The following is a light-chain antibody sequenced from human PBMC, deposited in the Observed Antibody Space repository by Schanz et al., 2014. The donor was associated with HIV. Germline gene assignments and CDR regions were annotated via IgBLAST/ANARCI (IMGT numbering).Light chain of an antibody. V-gene: IGLV1-51*01. CDR2: DNN. Sequence: QSVLTQPPSVSAAPGQKVTISCSGSNSNIGNSYVYWYQQVPGTAPKLLIYDNNARPSGIPDRFSGSKSGTSATLGITGLQTGDEADYYCGTWDSSLRVVVFGGGTKLTVL. CDR3: GTWDSSLRVVV. CDR1: NSNIGNSY. J-gene: IGLJ2*01.